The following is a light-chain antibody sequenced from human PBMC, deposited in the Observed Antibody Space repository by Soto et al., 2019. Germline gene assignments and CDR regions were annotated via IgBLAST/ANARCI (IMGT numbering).Light chain of an antibody. CDR1: ERVTTY. CDR3: QQSFSIPYT. V-gene: IGKV1-39*01. CDR2: GTS. J-gene: IGKJ2*01. Sequence: DIQMTQSPSSLSASVGDRVTITCRASERVTTYLNWFQQRPGKAPQLLIYGTSNLQSGVPSRFSGSVSGTDFTLTISRLQPEDFATYYCQQSFSIPYTFGQGTKVDIK.